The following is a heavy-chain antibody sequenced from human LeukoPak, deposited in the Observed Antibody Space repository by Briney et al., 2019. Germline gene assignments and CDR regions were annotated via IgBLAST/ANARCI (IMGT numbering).Heavy chain of an antibody. CDR1: GFTFSSYS. J-gene: IGHJ4*02. Sequence: GGSLRLSCAASGFTFSSYSMNWVRQAPGKGLEWVSSISSSSSYIYYADSVKGRFTISRDKAKNSLYLQMNSLRAEDTAVYYCARDPGGYDFWSGYYTAYWGQGTLVTVSS. CDR2: ISSSSSYI. CDR3: ARDPGGYDFWSGYYTAY. D-gene: IGHD3-3*01. V-gene: IGHV3-21*01.